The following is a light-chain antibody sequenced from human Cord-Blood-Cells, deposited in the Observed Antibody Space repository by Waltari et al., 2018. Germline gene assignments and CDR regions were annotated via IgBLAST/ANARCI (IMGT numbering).Light chain of an antibody. J-gene: IGLJ3*02. V-gene: IGLV3-21*04. CDR3: QVWDSRSDHWV. Sequence: SYVLTQPPSVSVAPGKTARITCGGNNIGSKSVHWYQQKPGQAPVLVISYASGRPSWIPERFSGANSGNTATLTISRVEAGDEADYYCQVWDSRSDHWVFGGGTKLTVL. CDR2: YAS. CDR1: NIGSKS.